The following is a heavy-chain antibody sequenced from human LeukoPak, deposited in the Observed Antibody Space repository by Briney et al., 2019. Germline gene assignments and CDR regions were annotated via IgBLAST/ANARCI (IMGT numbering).Heavy chain of an antibody. J-gene: IGHJ6*03. V-gene: IGHV3-30*18. CDR2: ISNDGSDK. CDR3: AKNTISGGHYQYYMDV. Sequence: GGSLRLSCAASGFAFDNYGMHWVRQAPGKGLEWVAIISNDGSDKYHADSVKGRFTISRDNSKNTLFLQMNSLRAEDTAVYYCAKNTISGGHYQYYMDVWGKGTTVTVSS. CDR1: GFAFDNYG. D-gene: IGHD3-16*02.